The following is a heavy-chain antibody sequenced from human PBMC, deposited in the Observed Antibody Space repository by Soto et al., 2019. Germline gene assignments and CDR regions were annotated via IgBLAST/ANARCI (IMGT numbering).Heavy chain of an antibody. Sequence: QVQLQESGPGLVKPSETLSLTCTVSGVSVRSGDCYWSWIRQPPGKGLEWIGNIYYSGTIGYRPSLKSRVTISIDASKNQFSLKLSSVTAADTAVYYCARHLAVSGTFNWFDPWGQGTLVTVSS. CDR3: ARHLAVSGTFNWFDP. CDR1: GVSVRSGDCY. D-gene: IGHD6-13*01. V-gene: IGHV4-61*08. CDR2: IYYSGTI. J-gene: IGHJ5*02.